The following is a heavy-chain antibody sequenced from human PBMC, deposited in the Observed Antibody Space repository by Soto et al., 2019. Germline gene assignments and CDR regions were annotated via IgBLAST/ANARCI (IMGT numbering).Heavy chain of an antibody. V-gene: IGHV4-59*01. CDR1: GGSISSYY. CDR2: IYYSGST. D-gene: IGHD3-9*01. CDR3: ARELYYDILTGYYPGGPFDY. Sequence: SETLSLTCTVSGGSISSYYWSWIRQPPGKGLEWIGYIYYSGSTNYNPSLKSRVTISVDTSKNQFSLKLSSVTAADTAVYYCARELYYDILTGYYPGGPFDYWGQGTLVTVSS. J-gene: IGHJ4*02.